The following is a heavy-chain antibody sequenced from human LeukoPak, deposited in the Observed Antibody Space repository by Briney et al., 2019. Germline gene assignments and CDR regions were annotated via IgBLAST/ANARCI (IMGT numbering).Heavy chain of an antibody. V-gene: IGHV1-24*01. J-gene: IGHJ4*02. D-gene: IGHD4-17*01. Sequence: ASVKVSCKFSGYTLTELSMHWVRQAPGKGLEWMGGFDPEDGETIYAQKFQGRVTMTEDTSTDTAYMELSSLRSEDTAVYYCATEYDYGDYRAGSWFDYWGQGTLVTVSS. CDR1: GYTLTELS. CDR3: ATEYDYGDYRAGSWFDY. CDR2: FDPEDGET.